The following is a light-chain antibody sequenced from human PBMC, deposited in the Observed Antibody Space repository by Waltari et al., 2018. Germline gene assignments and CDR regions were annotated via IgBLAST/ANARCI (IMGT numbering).Light chain of an antibody. CDR3: FLSYSGPRV. CDR2: DTS. Sequence: QAVVTQEPSLTVPPGGTVTLTCGSSTGAVTSGHYPHWFQQKPGQAPRTLIYDTSVRHSWTPVRFSGSLLGGKAALTISGAQPEDEADYYCFLSYSGPRVFGGGTKLTVL. J-gene: IGLJ3*02. V-gene: IGLV7-46*01. CDR1: TGAVTSGHY.